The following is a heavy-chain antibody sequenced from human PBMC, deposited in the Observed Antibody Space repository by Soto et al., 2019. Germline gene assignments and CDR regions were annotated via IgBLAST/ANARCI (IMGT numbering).Heavy chain of an antibody. CDR3: AAYYDFWSGTLDLNY. D-gene: IGHD3-3*01. CDR1: GYTLTELS. Sequence: ASVKVSCKVSGYTLTELSMHWVRQAPGKGLEWMGGFDPEDGETIYAQKFQGRVTMTEDTSTDTAYMELSSLRSEDTAVYYCAAYYDFWSGTLDLNYWGQGTLVTVSS. V-gene: IGHV1-24*01. J-gene: IGHJ4*02. CDR2: FDPEDGET.